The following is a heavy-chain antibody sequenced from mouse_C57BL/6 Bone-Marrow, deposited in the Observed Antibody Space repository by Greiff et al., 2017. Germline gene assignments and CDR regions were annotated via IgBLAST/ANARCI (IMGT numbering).Heavy chain of an antibody. CDR1: GFTFSSYA. CDR3: ARGQGAY. J-gene: IGHJ3*01. V-gene: IGHV5-4*01. CDR2: ISDGGSYT. Sequence: EVQVVESGGGLVKPGGSLKLSCAASGFTFSSYAMSWVRQTPEKRLEWVATISDGGSYTYYPDNVKGRFTISRDNAKNNLYLQMSHLKSEDTAMYYCARGQGAYWGQGTLVTVSA.